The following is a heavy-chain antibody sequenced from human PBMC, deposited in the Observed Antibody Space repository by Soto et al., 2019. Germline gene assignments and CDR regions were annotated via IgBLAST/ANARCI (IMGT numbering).Heavy chain of an antibody. D-gene: IGHD6-13*01. J-gene: IGHJ4*02. V-gene: IGHV1-8*01. CDR3: ARGVDAGTDS. CDR1: GYTFTSLD. Sequence: QVQLVQSGAEMKKPGASVKVSCKASGYTFTSLDINWVRQAPGQGLEWMGWMSPSNGNTGYAQKFQGRVTMTRDTYISTAYMELSSLSSDDTAMYYCARGVDAGTDSWGQGTLVTVSS. CDR2: MSPSNGNT.